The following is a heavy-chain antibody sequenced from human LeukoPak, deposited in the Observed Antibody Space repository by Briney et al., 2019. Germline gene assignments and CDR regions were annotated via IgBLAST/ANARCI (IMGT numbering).Heavy chain of an antibody. J-gene: IGHJ3*02. V-gene: IGHV1-2*02. CDR3: AREGVSLYNWNVDAFDI. D-gene: IGHD1-1*01. Sequence: GASVKVSCKASGYTFTGYYMHWVRQAPGQGLEWMGWINPNSGGTNYAQKFQGRVTMTRDTSISTAYMELSRLRSDDTAVYYCAREGVSLYNWNVDAFDIWGQGTMVTVSS. CDR1: GYTFTGYY. CDR2: INPNSGGT.